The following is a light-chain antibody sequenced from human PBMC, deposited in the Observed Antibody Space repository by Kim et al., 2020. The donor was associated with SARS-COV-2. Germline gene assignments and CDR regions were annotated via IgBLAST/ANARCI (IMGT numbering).Light chain of an antibody. J-gene: IGLJ3*02. V-gene: IGLV3-25*03. CDR1: ALPKQY. Sequence: SYELTQPPSVSVSPGQTAGITCSGDALPKQYAYWFQQKPGQAPVVVIYEDTERPSGIPERFSGSTSGTTVTLTISGVQAEDEADYYCQSADSSDTFWVFG. CDR2: EDT. CDR3: QSADSSDTFWV.